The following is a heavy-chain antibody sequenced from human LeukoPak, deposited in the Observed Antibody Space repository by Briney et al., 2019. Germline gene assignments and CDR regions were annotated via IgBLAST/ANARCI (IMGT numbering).Heavy chain of an antibody. J-gene: IGHJ4*02. CDR2: ISGSGGST. D-gene: IGHD6-13*01. V-gene: IGHV3-23*01. Sequence: LPGGSLRLSCAASGFTFDDYTMHWVRQVPGKGLEWVSAISGSGGSTYYADSVKGRFTISRDNSKNTLYLQMNSLRAEDTAVYYCAKGVWSSSWYGDYWGQGTLVTVSS. CDR3: AKGVWSSSWYGDY. CDR1: GFTFDDYT.